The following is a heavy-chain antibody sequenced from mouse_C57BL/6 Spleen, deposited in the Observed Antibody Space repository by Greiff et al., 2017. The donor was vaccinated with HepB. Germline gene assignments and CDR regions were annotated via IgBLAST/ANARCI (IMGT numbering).Heavy chain of an antibody. J-gene: IGHJ4*01. D-gene: IGHD1-1*01. Sequence: EVQLVESGGDLVKPGGSLKLSCAASGFTFSSYGMSWVRQTPDKRLEWVATISSGGSYTYYPDSVKGRFTISRDNAKNTLYLQMSSLKSEDTAMYYCARYYGSSYNAMDYWGQGTSVTVSS. V-gene: IGHV5-6*01. CDR1: GFTFSSYG. CDR2: ISSGGSYT. CDR3: ARYYGSSYNAMDY.